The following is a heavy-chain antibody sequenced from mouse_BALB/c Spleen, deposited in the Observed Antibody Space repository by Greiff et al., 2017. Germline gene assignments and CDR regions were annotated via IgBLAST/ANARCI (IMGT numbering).Heavy chain of an antibody. CDR2: ISSGGSYT. Sequence: EVQGVESGGDLVKPGGSLKLSCAASGFTFSSYGMSWVRQTPDKRLEWVATISSGGSYTYYPDSVKGRFTISRDNAKNTLYLQMSSLKSEDTAMYNSARLGRDAMDYWGQGTSVTVSS. J-gene: IGHJ4*01. CDR1: GFTFSSYG. V-gene: IGHV5-6*01. CDR3: ARLGRDAMDY.